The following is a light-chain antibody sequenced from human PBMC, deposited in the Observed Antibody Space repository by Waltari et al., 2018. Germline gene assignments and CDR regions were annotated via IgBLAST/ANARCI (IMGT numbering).Light chain of an antibody. V-gene: IGKV4-1*01. CDR2: WAS. CDR3: QQYLILPYS. Sequence: EMTQSPDSLPVSLGERATINCKSSQSILYRSNSKNYLAWFQQKPGQPPKLLIRWASPRESGVPDRFSGSGSGTDFTLTTSSLQAEDVAVYYCQQYLILPYSFGQGTKLEIK. CDR1: QSILYRSNSKNY. J-gene: IGKJ2*03.